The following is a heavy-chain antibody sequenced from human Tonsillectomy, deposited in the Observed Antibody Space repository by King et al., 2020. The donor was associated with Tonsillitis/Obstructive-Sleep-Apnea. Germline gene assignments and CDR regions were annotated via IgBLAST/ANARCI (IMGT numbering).Heavy chain of an antibody. CDR1: GFTFDDYA. J-gene: IGHJ6*03. D-gene: IGHD3-3*01. V-gene: IGHV3-9*01. CDR2: VNWNSRSI. CDR3: AKGGITIHYYMDV. Sequence: VQLVESGGGLVQPGRPLRLSCAASGFTFDDYAMHWVRQAPGKGLEWVSSVNWNSRSIGYADSVKGRFTVSRDNAKNSLYLQMNSLRAEDTASYYCAKGGITIHYYMDVWGKGTTVTVSS.